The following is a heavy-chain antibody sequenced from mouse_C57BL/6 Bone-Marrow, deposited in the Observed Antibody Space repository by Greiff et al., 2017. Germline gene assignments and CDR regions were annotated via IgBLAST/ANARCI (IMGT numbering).Heavy chain of an antibody. CDR3: AREGSSPLYAMDY. V-gene: IGHV1-82*01. Sequence: VKLMESGPELVRPGASVKISCKASGYAFSSSWMNWVKQRPGKGLEWIGRIYPGDGDTNYNGKFKGKATLTADKSSSTAYMQRSSLPSEYSAVYFGAREGSSPLYAMDYGGQGTSVTVSS. D-gene: IGHD1-1*01. J-gene: IGHJ4*01. CDR2: IYPGDGDT. CDR1: GYAFSSSW.